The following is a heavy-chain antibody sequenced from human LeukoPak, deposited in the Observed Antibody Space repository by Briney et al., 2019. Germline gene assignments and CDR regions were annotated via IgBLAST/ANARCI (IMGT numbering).Heavy chain of an antibody. J-gene: IGHJ3*02. V-gene: IGHV3-74*01. D-gene: IGHD2/OR15-2a*01. Sequence: GGSLRLSCAASGFTFSSYWMHWVRQGPGKGLVWVSRINSDGSSTRYADSVKGRFTISRDNAKNTLYLQMNSLRAEDTAVYYYARAGIGVAFDIWGQGTMVIVSS. CDR3: ARAGIGVAFDI. CDR1: GFTFSSYW. CDR2: INSDGSST.